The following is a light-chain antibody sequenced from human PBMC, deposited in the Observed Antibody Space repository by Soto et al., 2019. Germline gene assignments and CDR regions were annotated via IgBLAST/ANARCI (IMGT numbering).Light chain of an antibody. V-gene: IGKV1-39*01. Sequence: DIQMTQSPSSLSASVGDRVTITCRASQNIRNYLNWYQQKPGEAPKLLISAVSSLETGDPSRFSGSGSGTDFTLTITSLQPEDFATYYCQQSYNTPRTFGQGTKVDIK. CDR3: QQSYNTPRT. CDR2: AVS. CDR1: QNIRNY. J-gene: IGKJ1*01.